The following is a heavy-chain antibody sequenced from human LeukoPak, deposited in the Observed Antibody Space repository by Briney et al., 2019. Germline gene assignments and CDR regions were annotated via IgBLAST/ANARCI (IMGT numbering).Heavy chain of an antibody. CDR2: MNPNNGNA. CDR3: ARLGRALVSNLFDY. Sequence: GASVKVSCKASGYSFTSFDINWVRQATGQGLEWMGWMNPNNGNAGYAQKFQGRITITRDTSRSTAYMELRSLSSEDTAVYYRARLGRALVSNLFDYWGQGTLVTVSS. V-gene: IGHV1-8*02. J-gene: IGHJ4*02. D-gene: IGHD5/OR15-5a*01. CDR1: GYSFTSFD.